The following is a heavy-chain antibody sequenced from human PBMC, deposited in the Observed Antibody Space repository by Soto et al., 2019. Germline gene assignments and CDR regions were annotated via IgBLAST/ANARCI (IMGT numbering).Heavy chain of an antibody. CDR3: AREKMSAADQSDWFDP. CDR1: GGSIISRDYY. D-gene: IGHD3-3*01. CDR2: IFYNGRT. Sequence: QVPLQEPGPGLVKPSETLSLTCSVSGGSIISRDYYWVWVRRAPGRGPQWIGNIFYNGRTDYNPSLQSRVTSSVATSKNRFLLKVAPVTVADTAIYSCAREKMSAADQSDWFDPWGRGTLVTVSS. V-gene: IGHV4-39*02. J-gene: IGHJ5*02.